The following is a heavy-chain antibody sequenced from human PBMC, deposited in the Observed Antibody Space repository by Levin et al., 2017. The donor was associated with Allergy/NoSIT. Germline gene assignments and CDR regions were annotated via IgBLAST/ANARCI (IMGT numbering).Heavy chain of an antibody. Sequence: GESLKISCKASGYRFTDFAMHWVRQGPGQSLEWMGWINAGNDDTEYSQKFQGRVTFTGDTSATTAYMELSSLRSEDTALYYCARGSRELDYWGQGTLVTVSS. V-gene: IGHV1-3*01. J-gene: IGHJ4*02. CDR1: GYRFTDFA. CDR3: ARGSRELDY. CDR2: INAGNDDT.